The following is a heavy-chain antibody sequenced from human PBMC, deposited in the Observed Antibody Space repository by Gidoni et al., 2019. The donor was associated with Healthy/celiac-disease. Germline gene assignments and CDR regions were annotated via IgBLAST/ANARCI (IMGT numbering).Heavy chain of an antibody. CDR3: AKDLGYSSSWYLLDY. Sequence: EVQLLESGGGLVQPGGSLRLSCAASGSTFSSYAMSWVRQAPGKGLGWVSAISGSGGSTDYADSVKGRFTISRDNSKNTLYLQMNSLRAEDTAVYYCAKDLGYSSSWYLLDYWGQGTLVTVSA. J-gene: IGHJ4*02. CDR1: GSTFSSYA. CDR2: ISGSGGST. V-gene: IGHV3-23*01. D-gene: IGHD6-13*01.